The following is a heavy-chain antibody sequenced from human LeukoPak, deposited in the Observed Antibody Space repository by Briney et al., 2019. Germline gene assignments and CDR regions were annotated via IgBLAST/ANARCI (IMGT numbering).Heavy chain of an antibody. J-gene: IGHJ4*02. CDR2: IIPIFGTA. V-gene: IGHV1-69*13. CDR1: GGTFSSYA. D-gene: IGHD6-19*01. Sequence: GASVKVSCKASGGTFSSYAIRWVRQAPGQGLEWMGGIIPIFGTANYAQKFQGRVTITADESTSTAYMELSSLRSEDTAVYYCARSPSSGWYEGCFDYWGQGTLVTVSS. CDR3: ARSPSSGWYEGCFDY.